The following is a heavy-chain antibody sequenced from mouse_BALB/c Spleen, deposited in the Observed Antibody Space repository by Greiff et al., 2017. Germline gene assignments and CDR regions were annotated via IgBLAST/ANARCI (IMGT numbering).Heavy chain of an antibody. Sequence: DVKLVESGGGLVQPGGSLRLSCATSGFTFTDYYMSWVRQPPGKALEWLGFISNNTNGYTTEYSASVKGRFTISRDNSQSILYLQMNTRRAEDSATYYYARASWAWFAYWGQGTLLTVSA. CDR2: ISNNTNGYTT. CDR3: ARASWAWFAY. V-gene: IGHV7-3*02. CDR1: GFTFTDYY. D-gene: IGHD4-1*01. J-gene: IGHJ3*01.